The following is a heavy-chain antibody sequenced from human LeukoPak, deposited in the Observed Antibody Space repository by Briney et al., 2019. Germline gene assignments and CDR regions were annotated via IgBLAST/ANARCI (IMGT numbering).Heavy chain of an antibody. D-gene: IGHD6-13*01. V-gene: IGHV1-69*05. CDR3: AREVAAARFDY. J-gene: IGHJ4*02. CDR1: GGTFSSYA. CDR2: IIPIFGTA. Sequence: ASVKVSCKASGGTFSSYAISWVRQAPGQGLEWMGRIIPIFGTANYAQKFQGRVTITTDESTSTANMELSSLRSEDTAVYYCAREVAAARFDYWGQGTLVTVSS.